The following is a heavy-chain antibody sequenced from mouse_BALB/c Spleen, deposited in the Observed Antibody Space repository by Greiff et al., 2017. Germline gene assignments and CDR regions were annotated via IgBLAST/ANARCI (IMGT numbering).Heavy chain of an antibody. Sequence: VQLQESGAELMKPGASVKISCKATGYTFSSYWIEWVKQRPGHGLEWIGEILPGSGSTNYNEKFKGKATFTADTSSNTAYMQLSSLTSEDSAVYYCARRTYYGNYVYAMDYWGQGTSVTVSS. CDR2: ILPGSGST. CDR1: GYTFSSYW. CDR3: ARRTYYGNYVYAMDY. J-gene: IGHJ4*01. D-gene: IGHD2-10*01. V-gene: IGHV1-9*01.